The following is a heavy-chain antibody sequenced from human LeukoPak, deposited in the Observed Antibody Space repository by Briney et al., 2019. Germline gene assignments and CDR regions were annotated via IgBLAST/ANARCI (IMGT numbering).Heavy chain of an antibody. CDR3: ARDRDFWSGYYDFDY. J-gene: IGHJ4*02. V-gene: IGHV1-69*13. D-gene: IGHD3-3*01. CDR1: GGTFSSYA. Sequence: SVKVSCKASGGTFSSYAISWVRQAPGQGLEWMGGIIPIFGTANYAQEFQGRVTITADESTSTAYMELSSLRSEDTAVYYCARDRDFWSGYYDFDYWGQGTLVTASS. CDR2: IIPIFGTA.